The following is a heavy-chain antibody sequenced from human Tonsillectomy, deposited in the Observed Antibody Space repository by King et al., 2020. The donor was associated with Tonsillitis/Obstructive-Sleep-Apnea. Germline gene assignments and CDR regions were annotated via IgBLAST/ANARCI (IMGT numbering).Heavy chain of an antibody. V-gene: IGHV3-48*03. CDR1: GFTFSSYE. CDR3: AGENYGDKTMEAFII. J-gene: IGHJ3*01. Sequence: VQLVESGGGLVQPGGSLRLSCAASGFTFSSYEMNWVRQAPGKGLEWVSYISSRGSTIYYADSVKGRFTISRDNAKNSLYLQMNSLRAEDTAVYYCAGENYGDKTMEAFIIWAQGPMFPVSS. CDR2: ISSRGSTI. D-gene: IGHD4-17*01.